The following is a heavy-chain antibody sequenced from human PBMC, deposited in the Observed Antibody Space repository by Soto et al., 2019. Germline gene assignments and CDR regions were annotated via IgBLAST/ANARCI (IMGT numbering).Heavy chain of an antibody. Sequence: LRLSCAASGFSFSTYAMTWVRQAPGKGLEWVSGISGNSGSTYYADSVKGRFTVSRDNSKNTVYLQMNSLRGDDTAVYYCAKVSVVVLAAGDWFDPWGQGTLVTVSS. J-gene: IGHJ5*02. V-gene: IGHV3-23*01. CDR1: GFSFSTYA. CDR3: AKVSVVVLAAGDWFDP. CDR2: ISGNSGST. D-gene: IGHD2-15*01.